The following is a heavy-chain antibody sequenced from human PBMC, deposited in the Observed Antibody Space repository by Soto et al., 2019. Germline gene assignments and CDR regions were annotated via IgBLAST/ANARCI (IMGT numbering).Heavy chain of an antibody. Sequence: QLQLVQSGAEVKKPGASVKVSCKASGYTFTSYDINWVRQATGQGPEWMGWLNPNSGNRRYAQKFQGRVTMTRDTSTNTAYMELSSLESEDTAVYYCAGGGLFCNSPRCTHNFYYMDVWGRGTTVAVSS. CDR1: GYTFTSYD. D-gene: IGHD3-9*01. J-gene: IGHJ6*03. CDR3: AGGGLFCNSPRCTHNFYYMDV. V-gene: IGHV1-8*01. CDR2: LNPNSGNR.